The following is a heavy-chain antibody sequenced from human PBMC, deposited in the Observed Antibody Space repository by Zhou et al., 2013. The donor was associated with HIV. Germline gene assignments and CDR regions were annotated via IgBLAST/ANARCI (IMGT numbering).Heavy chain of an antibody. CDR2: IIPIFGTA. D-gene: IGHD6-13*01. Sequence: QVQLVQSGAEVKKPGSSVKVSCKASGGTFSSYAISWVRQAPGQGLEWMGGIIPIFGTANYAQKFQGRVTITTDESTSTAYMELSSLRSEDTAVYYCARVKGSSRPRPYYYYMDVWGKGTTVTVSS. CDR1: GGTFSSYA. CDR3: ARVKGSSRPRPYYYYMDV. V-gene: IGHV1-69*05. J-gene: IGHJ6*03.